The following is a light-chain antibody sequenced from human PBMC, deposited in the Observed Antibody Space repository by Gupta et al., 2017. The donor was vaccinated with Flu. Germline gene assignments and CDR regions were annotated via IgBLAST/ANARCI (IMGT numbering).Light chain of an antibody. CDR1: SSDVGRYNY. CDR3: SSYTSSSTWV. J-gene: IGLJ3*02. V-gene: IGLV2-14*01. CDR2: EVN. Sequence: QSALTQPASVSGSPGQSITISCTGTSSDVGRYNYVSWYQHHPGKAPKLMSDEVNNRPSGISKRCSASKSGNTASLTISGLQAEDEADYYCSSYTSSSTWVVGGGTSLTVL.